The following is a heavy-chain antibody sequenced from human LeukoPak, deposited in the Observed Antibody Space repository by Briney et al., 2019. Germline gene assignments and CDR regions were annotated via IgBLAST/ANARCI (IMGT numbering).Heavy chain of an antibody. V-gene: IGHV3-30*02. J-gene: IGHJ4*02. D-gene: IGHD2-2*01. CDR1: GFTFSSYA. CDR2: IRYDGSNK. Sequence: GGSLRLSCAASGFTFSSYAMSWVRQAPGKGLERVAFIRYDGSNKYYADSVKGRFTISRDNSKNTLYLQMNSLGAEDTAVYYCAKVRGQLLSTYYFDYWGQGTLVTVSS. CDR3: AKVRGQLLSTYYFDY.